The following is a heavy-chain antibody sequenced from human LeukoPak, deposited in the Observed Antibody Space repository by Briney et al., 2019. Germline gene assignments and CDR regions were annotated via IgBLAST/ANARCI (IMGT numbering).Heavy chain of an antibody. CDR2: INHSGST. CDR1: GGSFSGYY. CDR3: ARGQKLPLYYGMDV. J-gene: IGHJ6*04. Sequence: SETLSLTCAVYGGSFSGYYWSWIRQPPGKGLEWIGEINHSGSTNYNPSLKSRVTISVDTSKNQFSLKLSSVAAADTAVYYCARGQKLPLYYGMDVWGKGTTVTVSS. V-gene: IGHV4-34*01. D-gene: IGHD6-13*01.